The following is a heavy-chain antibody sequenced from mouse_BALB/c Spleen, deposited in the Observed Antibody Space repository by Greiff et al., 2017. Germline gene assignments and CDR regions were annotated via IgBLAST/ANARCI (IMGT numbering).Heavy chain of an antibody. CDR3: ARGGRTTVAMDY. Sequence: EVQLQQSGPGLVKPSQSLSLTCTVTGYSITSDYAWNWIRQFPGNKLEWMGYISYSGSTSYNPSLKSRISITRDTSKNQFFLQLNSVTTEDTATYYCARGGRTTVAMDYWGQGTSVTVSS. J-gene: IGHJ4*01. V-gene: IGHV3-2*02. CDR1: GYSITSDYA. CDR2: ISYSGST. D-gene: IGHD1-1*01.